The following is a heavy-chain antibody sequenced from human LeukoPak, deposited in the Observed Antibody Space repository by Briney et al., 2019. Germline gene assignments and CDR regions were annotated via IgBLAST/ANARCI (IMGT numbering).Heavy chain of an antibody. V-gene: IGHV3-43*01. CDR3: AKELDTMFFDY. D-gene: IGHD3-10*02. CDR2: AGWAGGTT. Sequence: GGSLRLSCATSGFNFDRYTIHWVRQAPGKGLEWVSLAGWAGGTTFYSDSVRGRFTISRDSGRKSVYLQMNGLTTDDTAFYFCAKELDTMFFDYWGQGALVTVSS. CDR1: GFNFDRYT. J-gene: IGHJ4*02.